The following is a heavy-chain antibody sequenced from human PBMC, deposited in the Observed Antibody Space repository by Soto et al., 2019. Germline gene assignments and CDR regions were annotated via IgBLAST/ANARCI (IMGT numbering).Heavy chain of an antibody. CDR1: GGSISSGGYY. V-gene: IGHV4-31*03. CDR3: ARVSAGVFDY. Sequence: TLSLTCTVSGGSISSGGYYWSWIRQHPGKGLEWIGYIYYSGSTYYNPSPKSRVTISVDTSKNQFSLKLSSVTAADTAVYYCARVSAGVFDYWGQGTLVTVSS. CDR2: IYYSGST. J-gene: IGHJ4*02.